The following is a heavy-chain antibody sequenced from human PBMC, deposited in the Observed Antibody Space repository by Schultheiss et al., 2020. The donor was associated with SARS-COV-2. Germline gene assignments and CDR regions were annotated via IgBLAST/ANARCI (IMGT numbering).Heavy chain of an antibody. Sequence: SETLSLTCTVSGGSISSGGYYWSWIRQHPGKGLEWIGYIYYSGSTYYNPSLKSRVTISVDTSKNQFSLKLSSVTAADTAVYYCARTILEWLPNWFDPWGQGTLVTVSS. J-gene: IGHJ5*02. D-gene: IGHD3-3*01. CDR1: GGSISSGGYY. CDR3: ARTILEWLPNWFDP. CDR2: IYYSGST. V-gene: IGHV4-31*03.